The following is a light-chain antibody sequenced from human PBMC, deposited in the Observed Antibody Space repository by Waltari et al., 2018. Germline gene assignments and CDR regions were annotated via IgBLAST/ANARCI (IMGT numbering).Light chain of an antibody. CDR1: SPNIGSNY. CDR2: RNN. V-gene: IGLV1-47*01. CDR3: AAWDDSLSVVV. Sequence: QSVLTQPPSASGTPGQRVTIPCSGISPNIGSNYVYWYQQLPGTAPKLLIYRNNQRPSGVPDRFSGSKSGTSASLAISGLRSEDEADYYCAAWDDSLSVVVFGGGTKLTVL. J-gene: IGLJ2*01.